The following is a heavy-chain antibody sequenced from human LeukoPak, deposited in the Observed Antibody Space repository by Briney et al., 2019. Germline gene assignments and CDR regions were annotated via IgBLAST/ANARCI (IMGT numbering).Heavy chain of an antibody. Sequence: ASVKVSCKASGGTFSSYAVSWVRQAPGQGLEWMGGIIPIFGTANYAQKFQGRVTITADESTSTAYMELSSLRSEDTAVYYCARTIPPRGFDYWGQGTLVTVSS. D-gene: IGHD2-21*01. CDR3: ARTIPPRGFDY. CDR2: IIPIFGTA. J-gene: IGHJ4*02. CDR1: GGTFSSYA. V-gene: IGHV1-69*13.